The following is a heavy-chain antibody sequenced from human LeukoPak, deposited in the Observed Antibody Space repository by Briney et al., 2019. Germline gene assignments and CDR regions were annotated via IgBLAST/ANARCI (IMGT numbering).Heavy chain of an antibody. J-gene: IGHJ4*02. CDR3: ARAEYSGYAYYFDY. CDR2: ISTYNGNT. D-gene: IGHD5-12*01. CDR1: GYTFTTFG. Sequence: GASVKVSCKASGYTFTTFGITWVRQAPGQGLEWMGWISTYNGNTNYAQNLQGRVTMTTDTSTSTAYMELSRLRSDDTAVFYCARAEYSGYAYYFDYWGRGTLVTVSS. V-gene: IGHV1-18*01.